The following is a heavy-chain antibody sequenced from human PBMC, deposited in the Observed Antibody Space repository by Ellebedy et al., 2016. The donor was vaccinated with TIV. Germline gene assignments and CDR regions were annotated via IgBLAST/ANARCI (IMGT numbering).Heavy chain of an antibody. V-gene: IGHV1-69*13. J-gene: IGHJ4*02. CDR1: GGTFSSYA. CDR2: IIPIFGTA. CDR3: ARDRYSSGWVLDY. D-gene: IGHD6-19*01. Sequence: SVKVSXXASGGTFSSYAISWVRQAPGQGLEWMGGIIPIFGTANYAQKFQGRVTITADESTSTAYMELSSLRSEDTAVYYCARDRYSSGWVLDYWGQGTLVTVSS.